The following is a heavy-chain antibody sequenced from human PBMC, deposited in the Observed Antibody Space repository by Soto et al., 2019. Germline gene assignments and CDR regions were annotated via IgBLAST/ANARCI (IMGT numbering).Heavy chain of an antibody. CDR1: GFIFSTYD. V-gene: IGHV3-23*01. J-gene: IGHJ5*02. D-gene: IGHD6-13*01. Sequence: HPWGSLRLSCAASGFIFSTYDISLCRHTPWKWLEWVSSIGKSGDSTYYADSVKGRFTISRDNSKNTLFLQMNSLRAEDTALYYCAKDPPRGPLGIAAAGSRWFNPWGQGTLVTVSS. CDR2: IGKSGDST. CDR3: AKDPPRGPLGIAAAGSRWFNP.